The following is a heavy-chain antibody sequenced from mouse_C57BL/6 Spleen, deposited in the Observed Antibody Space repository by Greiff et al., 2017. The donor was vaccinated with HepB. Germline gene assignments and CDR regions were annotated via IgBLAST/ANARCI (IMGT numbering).Heavy chain of an antibody. Sequence: EVQRVESGGGLVQPKGSLKLSCAASGFSFNTYAMNWVRQAPGKGLEWVARIRSKSNNYATYYADSVKDRFTISRDDSESMLYLQMNNLKTEDTAMYYCVRHGAQATLDAMDYWGQGTSVTVSS. J-gene: IGHJ4*01. V-gene: IGHV10-1*01. CDR2: IRSKSNNYAT. CDR1: GFSFNTYA. CDR3: VRHGAQATLDAMDY. D-gene: IGHD3-2*02.